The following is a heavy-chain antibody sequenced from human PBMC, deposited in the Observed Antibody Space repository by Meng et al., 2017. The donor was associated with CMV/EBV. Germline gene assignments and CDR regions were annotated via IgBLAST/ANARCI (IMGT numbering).Heavy chain of an antibody. D-gene: IGHD3-22*01. CDR1: GGIFSSYS. Sequence: SVQVSCKASGGIFSSYSISWVRQAPGQGLEWMGGIIPIFGTANYAQKFQGRVTITTDESTSTAYMELSSLRSEDTAVYYCAGTYYYDSSGYYYSAFDIWGQGTLVTVSS. V-gene: IGHV1-69*05. CDR2: IIPIFGTA. CDR3: AGTYYYDSSGYYYSAFDI. J-gene: IGHJ3*02.